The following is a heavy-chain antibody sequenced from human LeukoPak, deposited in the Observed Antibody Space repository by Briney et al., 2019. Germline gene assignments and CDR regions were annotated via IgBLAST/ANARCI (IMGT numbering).Heavy chain of an antibody. Sequence: SETLSLTCTVSGGSISSYYWSWIRQPAGKGLEWIGRIYTSGSTNYNPSLKSRVTMSVDTSKNQFSLKLSSVTAADTAVYYCARGPGQKAMVTRYYYMAAWGKGTTVT. D-gene: IGHD5-18*01. CDR2: IYTSGST. V-gene: IGHV4-4*07. J-gene: IGHJ6*03. CDR1: GGSISSYY. CDR3: ARGPGQKAMVTRYYYMAA.